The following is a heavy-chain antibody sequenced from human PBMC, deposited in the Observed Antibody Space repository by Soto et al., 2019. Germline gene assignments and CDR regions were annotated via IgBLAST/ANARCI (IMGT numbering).Heavy chain of an antibody. D-gene: IGHD2-15*01. J-gene: IGHJ5*02. Sequence: SETLSLTCAVSGGSISSSSWWSWVRQPPGKGLEWIGEIYHSGSTNYNPSLKSRVTISVDKSKNQFSLKLSSVTAADAAVYYCARSYCSGGSCSNSGWFDPWGQGTLVTVSS. CDR3: ARSYCSGGSCSNSGWFDP. CDR2: IYHSGST. V-gene: IGHV4-4*02. CDR1: GGSISSSSW.